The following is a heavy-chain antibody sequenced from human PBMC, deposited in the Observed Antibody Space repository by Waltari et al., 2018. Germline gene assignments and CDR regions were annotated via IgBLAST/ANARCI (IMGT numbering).Heavy chain of an antibody. V-gene: IGHV4-30-2*01. J-gene: IGHJ4*02. CDR1: GGSISSGGYS. CDR2: SYHSGGT. CDR3: ARHLRGAYYYDSSGYSGGTFDY. Sequence: QLQLQESGSGLVKPSQTLSLTCAVSGGSISSGGYSWSWIRQPPGKGLEWIGYSYHSGGTDYTPSLKSRVTIPVDRSKNQFSLKLSSVTAADTAVYYGARHLRGAYYYDSSGYSGGTFDYWGQGTLVTVSS. D-gene: IGHD3-22*01.